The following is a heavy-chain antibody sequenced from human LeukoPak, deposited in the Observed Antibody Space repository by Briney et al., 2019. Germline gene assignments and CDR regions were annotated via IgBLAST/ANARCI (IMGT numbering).Heavy chain of an antibody. V-gene: IGHV3-23*01. CDR1: GFTFSSYA. Sequence: GGSLRLSCAASGFTFSSYAMSWVRQAPGKGLEWVSAISGSGGSTYYADSVKGRSTISRDNSKNTLYLQMNSLRAEDTAVYYCAKVKKGIVVVPATLDYWGQGTLVTVSS. D-gene: IGHD2-2*01. CDR3: AKVKKGIVVVPATLDY. CDR2: ISGSGGST. J-gene: IGHJ4*02.